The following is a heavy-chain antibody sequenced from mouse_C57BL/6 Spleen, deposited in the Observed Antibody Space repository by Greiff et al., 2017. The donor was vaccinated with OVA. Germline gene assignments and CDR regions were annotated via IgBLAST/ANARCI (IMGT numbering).Heavy chain of an antibody. J-gene: IGHJ1*03. D-gene: IGHD4-1*01. V-gene: IGHV1-26*01. CDR2: INPNNGGT. Sequence: EVKLQQSGPELVKPGASVKISCKASGYTFTDYYMNWVKQSHGKSLEWIGDINPNNGGTSYNQKFKGKATLTVDKSSSTAYMELRSLTSEDSAVYYCARARTGSWYFDVWGTGTTVTVSS. CDR3: ARARTGSWYFDV. CDR1: GYTFTDYY.